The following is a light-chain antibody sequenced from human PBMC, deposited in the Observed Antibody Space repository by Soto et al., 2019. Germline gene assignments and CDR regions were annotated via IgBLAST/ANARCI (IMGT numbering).Light chain of an antibody. CDR2: RAS. CDR1: QSVSDN. V-gene: IGKV3-15*01. Sequence: EIVMTQSPATLSVSPGETATLSCRASQSVSDNLVWYQQKPGQAPRLLIYRASTRATGIPARFSGSGSGTEFTLTISSLQSEDCAVYYCQQHNNWPLTFGGGTKVEVK. J-gene: IGKJ4*01. CDR3: QQHNNWPLT.